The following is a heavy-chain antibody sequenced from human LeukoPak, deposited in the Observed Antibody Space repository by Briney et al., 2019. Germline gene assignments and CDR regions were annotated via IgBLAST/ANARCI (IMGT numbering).Heavy chain of an antibody. Sequence: SETLSLTCTVSGGSISSYYWSWIRRPPGKGLEWIGYIYYSGSTNYNPSLKSRVTISVDTSKNQFSLKLSSVTAADTAVYYCARARSGWYGDYFDYWGQGTLVTVSS. J-gene: IGHJ4*02. CDR1: GGSISSYY. D-gene: IGHD6-19*01. CDR2: IYYSGST. CDR3: ARARSGWYGDYFDY. V-gene: IGHV4-59*01.